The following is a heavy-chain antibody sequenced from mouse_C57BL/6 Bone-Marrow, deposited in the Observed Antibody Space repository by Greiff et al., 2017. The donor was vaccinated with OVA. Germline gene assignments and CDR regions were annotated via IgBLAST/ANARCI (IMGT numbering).Heavy chain of an antibody. J-gene: IGHJ2*01. CDR3: ARRGIYYYGSSPYYFDY. CDR1: GYSITSGYY. V-gene: IGHV3-6*01. CDR2: ISSDGSN. Sequence: ESGPGLVKPSQSLSLTCSVTGYSITSGYYWNWIRQFPGNKLEWMGYISSDGSNTSNPSLKNRISITRDTSKNQFFLKLNAVTTEDTATYYCARRGIYYYGSSPYYFDYWGQGTTLTVSS. D-gene: IGHD1-1*01.